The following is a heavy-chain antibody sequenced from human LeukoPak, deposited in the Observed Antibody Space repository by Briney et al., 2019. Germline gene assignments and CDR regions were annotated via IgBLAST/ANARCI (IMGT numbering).Heavy chain of an antibody. CDR2: ISYDGSNK. V-gene: IGHV3-30-3*01. CDR1: GFTFSSYA. D-gene: IGHD3-10*01. J-gene: IGHJ4*02. Sequence: GGSLRLSCAASGFTFSSYAMHWVRQAPGKGLEWVAVISYDGSNKYYADSAKGRFTISRDNSKNTLYLQMNSLRAEDTAVYYCARGPHDGMVRGAYLLNWGQGTLVTVSS. CDR3: ARGPHDGMVRGAYLLN.